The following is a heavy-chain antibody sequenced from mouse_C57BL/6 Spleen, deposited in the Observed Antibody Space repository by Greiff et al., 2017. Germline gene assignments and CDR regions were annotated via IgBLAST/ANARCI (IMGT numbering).Heavy chain of an antibody. CDR1: GYTFPSYD. J-gene: IGHJ2*01. V-gene: IGHV1-85*01. Sequence: VKLMESGPELVKPGASVKLSCKASGYTFPSYDINWVKQRPGQGLEWIGWIYPRDGSTKYNEKFKGKATLTVDTSSSTAYMELHSLTSEDSAVYFCARNYYGSSLGYFDYWGQGTTLTVSS. CDR2: IYPRDGST. CDR3: ARNYYGSSLGYFDY. D-gene: IGHD1-1*01.